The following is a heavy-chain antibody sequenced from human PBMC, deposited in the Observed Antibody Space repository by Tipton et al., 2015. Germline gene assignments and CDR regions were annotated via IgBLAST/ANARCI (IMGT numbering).Heavy chain of an antibody. V-gene: IGHV4-4*02. Sequence: TLSLTCAVSGGSISSSNWWSWVRQPPGKGLEWIGEIYHSGSTYYSPSLTSRVTISMDASKNQLSLKLTSVTAADSAVYYCARDRGSCSGGSCYHGSDSWGQGTLVTVSS. CDR3: ARDRGSCSGGSCYHGSDS. CDR1: GGSISSSNW. CDR2: IYHSGST. J-gene: IGHJ5*01. D-gene: IGHD2-15*01.